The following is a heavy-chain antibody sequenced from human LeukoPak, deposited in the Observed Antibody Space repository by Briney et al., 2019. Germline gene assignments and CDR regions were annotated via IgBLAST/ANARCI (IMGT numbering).Heavy chain of an antibody. CDR3: ARHTRYYDFWSGYYGTYYYYYMDA. CDR1: GGSISSYY. D-gene: IGHD3-3*01. V-gene: IGHV4-4*09. J-gene: IGHJ6*03. Sequence: PSETLSLTCTVSGGSISSYYWSWIRQPPGKGLEWIGYIYTSGSTNYNPSLKSRVTISVDTSKNQFSLKLSSVTAADTAVYYCARHTRYYDFWSGYYGTYYYYYMDAWGKGTTVTVSS. CDR2: IYTSGST.